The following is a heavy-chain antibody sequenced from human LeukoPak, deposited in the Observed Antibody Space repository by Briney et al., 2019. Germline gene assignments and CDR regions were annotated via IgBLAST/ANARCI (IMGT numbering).Heavy chain of an antibody. CDR2: ISAYNGNT. V-gene: IGHV1-18*01. J-gene: IGHJ3*02. D-gene: IGHD6-19*01. CDR1: GYTFTNYG. Sequence: GASVKVSCKASGYTFTNYGISWVRQAPGQGLEWMGWISAYNGNTNYAQKLQGRVTMTTDTSTSTAYMELRSLRSEDTAVYYCARVEGRYSSGWTINDAFDIWGQGTMVTVSS. CDR3: ARVEGRYSSGWTINDAFDI.